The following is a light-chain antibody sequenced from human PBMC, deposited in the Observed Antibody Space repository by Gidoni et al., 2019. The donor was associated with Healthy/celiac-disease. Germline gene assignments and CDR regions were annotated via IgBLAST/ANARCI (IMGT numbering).Light chain of an antibody. V-gene: IGKV3-20*01. Sequence: VLTQSPGTLSLSPGERATLACRASQSVSSSYLAWYQQKPGQAPRLLIYGASSRATGIPYRFSGSGSGTDFTLTISRLEPEDLAVYYCQQYGSSPRTFGQGTKVEIK. CDR1: QSVSSSY. CDR3: QQYGSSPRT. CDR2: GAS. J-gene: IGKJ1*01.